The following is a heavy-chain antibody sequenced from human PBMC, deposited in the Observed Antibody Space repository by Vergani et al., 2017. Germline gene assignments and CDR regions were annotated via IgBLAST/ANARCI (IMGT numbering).Heavy chain of an antibody. CDR2: IWYDGSNK. CDR1: GFTFSSYG. Sequence: QVQLVESGGGVVQPGRSLRLSCAASGFTFSSYGMHWVRQAPGKGLEWVAVIWYDGSNKYYADSVKGRVNISRDNSKNTLYLQMNSLRAEDTAVYYCARDSSIVVVPAASDYYYYMDVWGKGTTVTVSS. D-gene: IGHD2-2*01. J-gene: IGHJ6*03. CDR3: ARDSSIVVVPAASDYYYYMDV. V-gene: IGHV3-33*01.